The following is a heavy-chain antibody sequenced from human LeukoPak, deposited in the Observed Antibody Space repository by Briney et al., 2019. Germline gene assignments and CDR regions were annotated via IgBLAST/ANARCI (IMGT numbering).Heavy chain of an antibody. CDR3: ARDAEVVVTASGVAFDI. CDR2: ISSSGSTI. V-gene: IGHV3-11*01. J-gene: IGHJ3*02. CDR1: GFTFSDYY. D-gene: IGHD2-21*02. Sequence: GGSLRLSCAASGFTFSDYYMSWIRQAPGQGLEWVSYISSSGSTIYYADSVKGRFTISRDNAKNSLYLQMNSLRAEDTAVYYCARDAEVVVTASGVAFDIWGQGTMVTVSS.